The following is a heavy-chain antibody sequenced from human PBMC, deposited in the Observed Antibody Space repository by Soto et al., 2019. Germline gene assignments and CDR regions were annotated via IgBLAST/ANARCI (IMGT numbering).Heavy chain of an antibody. J-gene: IGHJ5*02. CDR2: IIPIFGTA. CDR3: ARGYDSSGYPPTAS. V-gene: IGHV1-69*13. Sequence: SVKVSCKASGCTFSSYAISCVRQAPGQGLEWMGGIIPIFGTANYAQKFQGRVTITADESTSTAYMELSSLRSEDTAVYYCARGYDSSGYPPTASWGQGTLVTVSS. D-gene: IGHD3-22*01. CDR1: GCTFSSYA.